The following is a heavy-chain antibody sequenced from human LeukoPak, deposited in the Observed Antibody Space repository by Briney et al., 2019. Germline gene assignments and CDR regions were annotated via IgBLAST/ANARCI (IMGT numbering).Heavy chain of an antibody. Sequence: SETLSLTCTVSGASISSPNYCWGWFRQPPGEGLQWIGSMYYSGTTYYNPSLKSRVTISAGTSNKQFSLQLSSVTAADTAVYYCARGWAAGRLNSWFDPWGQGTLVTVSS. D-gene: IGHD6-6*01. CDR1: GASISSPNYC. CDR3: ARGWAAGRLNSWFDP. J-gene: IGHJ5*02. CDR2: MYYSGTT. V-gene: IGHV4-39*07.